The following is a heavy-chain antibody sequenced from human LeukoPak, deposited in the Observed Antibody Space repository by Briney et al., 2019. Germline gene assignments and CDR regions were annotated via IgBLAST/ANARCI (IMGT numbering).Heavy chain of an antibody. D-gene: IGHD2-15*01. Sequence: GGSLRLSXAASGFPFSSFAMAWVRQAPGKGLEWVSALSGSGTRTIYADSVRGRFTISRDNSKNTLYLQMNSLRADDSAVYYCAKCRGGGGEYWHFDLWGRGILVSVSS. CDR2: LSGSGTRT. V-gene: IGHV3-23*01. J-gene: IGHJ2*01. CDR1: GFPFSSFA. CDR3: AKCRGGGGEYWHFDL.